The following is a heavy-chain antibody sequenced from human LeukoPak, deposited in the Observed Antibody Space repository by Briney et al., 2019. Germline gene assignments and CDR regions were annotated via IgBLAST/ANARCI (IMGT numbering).Heavy chain of an antibody. V-gene: IGHV1-2*02. CDR2: INPNTGGR. D-gene: IGHD4-17*01. CDR1: GYTFTDYY. J-gene: IGHJ3*02. Sequence: ASAKVSCKTSGYTFTDYYFHWVRQAPGQGLEWMGWINPNTGGRGYAQKFQGRVTMTRDTSISAAYMELSSLRSDDTAVYYCARGALGYGADLFDIWGQGSMVTVSS. CDR3: ARGALGYGADLFDI.